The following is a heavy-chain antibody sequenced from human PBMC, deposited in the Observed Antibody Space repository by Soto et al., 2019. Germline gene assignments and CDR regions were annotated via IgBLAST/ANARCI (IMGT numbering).Heavy chain of an antibody. CDR2: ISGSGSTT. CDR1: GVTFSSYA. D-gene: IGHD3-22*01. CDR3: AKNPGYYYDSTGYHFDY. J-gene: IGHJ4*02. V-gene: IGHV3-23*01. Sequence: GGSLRLSCAASGVTFSSYAMSWVRQAPGKGLEWVSAISGSGSTTDYADSVKGRFTISRDNSKNTLYLQMNSLRAEDTAVYYCAKNPGYYYDSTGYHFDYWGQGTLVTVSS.